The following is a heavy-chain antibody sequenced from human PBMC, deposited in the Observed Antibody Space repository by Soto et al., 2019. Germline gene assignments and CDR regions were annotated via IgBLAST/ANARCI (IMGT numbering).Heavy chain of an antibody. D-gene: IGHD6-6*01. J-gene: IGHJ4*02. CDR3: AKSNGGSSPLWYSFDH. Sequence: PGGSLRLSCAASGFTFDEFALYWVRQAPGKGLEWVSGISWTSDSIGYADSVKGRFTISRDNAKNSLHLEMNSLSPEDTAVYYCAKSNGGSSPLWYSFDHWGQGSLVTLAS. CDR1: GFTFDEFA. V-gene: IGHV3-9*01. CDR2: ISWTSDSI.